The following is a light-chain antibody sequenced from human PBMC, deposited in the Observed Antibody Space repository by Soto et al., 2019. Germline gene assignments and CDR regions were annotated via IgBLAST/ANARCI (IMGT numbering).Light chain of an antibody. CDR2: GAS. Sequence: EIVLTQSPATLSVSPGERATLSCRPSQSINDKLAWYQQRPGQPPRLLFYGASTRASNVPARFSGSGSGTEFTLTISSLQYEDVAVYYCQPYHSWPPLTFGGGTRVEIK. V-gene: IGKV3-15*01. CDR1: QSINDK. CDR3: QPYHSWPPLT. J-gene: IGKJ4*01.